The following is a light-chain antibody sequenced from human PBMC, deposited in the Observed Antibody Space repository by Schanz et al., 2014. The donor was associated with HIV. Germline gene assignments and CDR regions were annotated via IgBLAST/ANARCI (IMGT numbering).Light chain of an antibody. Sequence: QSVLTQPPSASGSPGQSVTISCTGTSSDVGYYNDVSWYQQHPDKAPKLLIYEVNRRPSGVPDRFSGSKSGNTASLTVSGLQAEDEADYYCGSCSTTNTCTFGGGTKLTVL. CDR3: GSCSTTNTCT. CDR2: EVN. CDR1: SSDVGYYND. J-gene: IGLJ3*02. V-gene: IGLV2-8*01.